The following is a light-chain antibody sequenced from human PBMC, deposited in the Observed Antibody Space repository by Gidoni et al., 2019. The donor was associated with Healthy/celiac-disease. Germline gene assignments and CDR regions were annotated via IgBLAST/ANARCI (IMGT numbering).Light chain of an antibody. J-gene: IGLJ1*01. CDR3: SSYAGSNNKV. Sequence: QSALTQPPSASGSPAQSVTISCTGTSSDVGGYNYVSWYQQHPGKAPKLMIYEGSKRPSGVPDRFSGSKSGNTASLTVSGLQAEDEADYYCSSYAGSNNKVFGTGTKVTVL. CDR2: EGS. V-gene: IGLV2-8*01. CDR1: SSDVGGYNY.